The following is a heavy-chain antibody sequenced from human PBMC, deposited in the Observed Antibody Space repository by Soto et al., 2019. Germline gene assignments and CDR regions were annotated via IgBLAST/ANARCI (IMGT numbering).Heavy chain of an antibody. CDR2: INPNSGGT. CDR3: AREGRDFYDSSGYYYGNDY. Sequence: ASVKVSCKASGYTFTGYYIHWVRQAPGQGLEWMGWINPNSGGTNYAQKFQGRVTMTRDTSISTAYMELSRLRSDDTAVYYCAREGRDFYDSSGYYYGNDYWGQGTLVTVSS. CDR1: GYTFTGYY. J-gene: IGHJ4*02. D-gene: IGHD3-22*01. V-gene: IGHV1-2*02.